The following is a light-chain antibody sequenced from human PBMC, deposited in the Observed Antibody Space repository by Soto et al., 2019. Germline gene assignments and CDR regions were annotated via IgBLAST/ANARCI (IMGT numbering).Light chain of an antibody. CDR3: CSYAGSSTFV. V-gene: IGLV2-23*03. CDR1: SSVVGSYNL. Sequence: QSALTQPASVSGSPGQSITISCTGNSSVVGSYNLVSWYQQRPGKAPKLMIYEGSKRPSGVSNRFSGSKSGNTASLTISGLQAEDEADYYCCSYAGSSTFVFGTGNKVTLL. CDR2: EGS. J-gene: IGLJ1*01.